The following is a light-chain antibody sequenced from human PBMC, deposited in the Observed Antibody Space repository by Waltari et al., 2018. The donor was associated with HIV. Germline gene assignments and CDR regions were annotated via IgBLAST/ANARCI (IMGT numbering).Light chain of an antibody. Sequence: QSALTQPPSASGSPGPSVTISCTGTSSAVGNHTSVSWYQQHPGKAPKLMIYEVNKRPSGVPDRFSGSKSGNTASLTVSGLQAEDEAEYYCSSYAATNTLVFGGGTKVTVL. J-gene: IGLJ3*02. CDR1: SSAVGNHTS. V-gene: IGLV2-8*01. CDR2: EVN. CDR3: SSYAATNTLV.